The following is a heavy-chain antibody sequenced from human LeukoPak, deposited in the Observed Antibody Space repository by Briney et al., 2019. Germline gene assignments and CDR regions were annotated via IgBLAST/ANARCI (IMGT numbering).Heavy chain of an antibody. D-gene: IGHD3-3*01. CDR3: AKDTGSPADAITMEDNAFDI. Sequence: GGSLRLSCAASGFTFDDYTMHWVRQAPGKGLEWVSGISWSSGIIGYADSVKGRFTISRDNAKNSLDLQMESLRAEDTAVYYCAKDTGSPADAITMEDNAFDIWGQGTMVTVSS. V-gene: IGHV3-9*01. CDR1: GFTFDDYT. CDR2: ISWSSGII. J-gene: IGHJ3*02.